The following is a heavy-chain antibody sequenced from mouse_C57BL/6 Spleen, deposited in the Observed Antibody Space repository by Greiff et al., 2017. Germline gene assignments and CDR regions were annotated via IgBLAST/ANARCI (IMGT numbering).Heavy chain of an antibody. J-gene: IGHJ1*03. CDR1: GYTFTTYP. Sequence: VQLQQSGAELVKPGASVKMSCKASGYTFTTYPIEWMKQTHGKSLEWIGNFHPYNDDTTYNENFKGKATLTVEKSSSTVYLEISRLTSDDSAVYYCARNYYGSSGWYFDVWGTGTTVTVSS. CDR3: ARNYYGSSGWYFDV. V-gene: IGHV1-47*01. CDR2: FHPYNDDT. D-gene: IGHD1-1*01.